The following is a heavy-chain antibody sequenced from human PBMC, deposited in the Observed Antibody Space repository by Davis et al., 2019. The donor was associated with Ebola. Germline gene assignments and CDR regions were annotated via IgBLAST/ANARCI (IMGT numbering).Heavy chain of an antibody. J-gene: IGHJ4*02. D-gene: IGHD3-16*01. V-gene: IGHV3-73*01. CDR1: GFPFSGSA. Sequence: GGPLRPSFPAPGFPFSGSAMHWVRQASGKGLEWVGRIRSKANSYATAYAASVKGRFTISRDDSKNTAYLQMNSLKTEDTAVYYCSGGGVVDYWGQGTLVTVSS. CDR2: IRSKANSYAT. CDR3: SGGGVVDY.